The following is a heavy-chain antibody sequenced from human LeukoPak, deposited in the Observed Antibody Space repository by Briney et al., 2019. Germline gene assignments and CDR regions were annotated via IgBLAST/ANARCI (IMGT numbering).Heavy chain of an antibody. CDR1: GYIFTSYN. Sequence: ASVKVSCKASGYIFTSYNIYWVRQAPGQGLEWMGIINPSGGSTNYAQKFQGRVTMTRDTSTSTVYMELSSLRSEDTAVYYCARDYYDSRGLWAFDIWGQGTMVTVSS. CDR2: INPSGGST. CDR3: ARDYYDSRGLWAFDI. J-gene: IGHJ3*02. V-gene: IGHV1-46*01. D-gene: IGHD3-22*01.